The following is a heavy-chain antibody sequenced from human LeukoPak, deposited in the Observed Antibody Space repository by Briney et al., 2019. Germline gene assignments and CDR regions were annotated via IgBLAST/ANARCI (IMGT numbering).Heavy chain of an antibody. CDR3: ARVIRAAPGKGYFDY. Sequence: GGSLRLSCATSGFIFSTYALNWVRQAPGKGLEWASSISGSGGSTYHADSVKGRFTISRDSSKNTLYLQMNSLRAEDTAIYYCARVIRAAPGKGYFDYWGQGTLVTVSS. J-gene: IGHJ4*02. CDR2: ISGSGGST. CDR1: GFIFSTYA. V-gene: IGHV3-23*01. D-gene: IGHD6-13*01.